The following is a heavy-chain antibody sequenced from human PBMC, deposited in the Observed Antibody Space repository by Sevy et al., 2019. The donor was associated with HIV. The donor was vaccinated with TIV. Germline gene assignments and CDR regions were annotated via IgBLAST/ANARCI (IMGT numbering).Heavy chain of an antibody. CDR1: GFTFSNAW. CDR3: TMRAPYYYGSGSFN. D-gene: IGHD3-10*01. V-gene: IGHV3-15*01. J-gene: IGHJ4*02. Sequence: GGSLRLSCAASGFTFSNAWMSWVRQAPGKGLEWVGRIKSKTDGGTTDYAEPVKGRFTISRDDSKNTLYLQMNSLKTEDTAVYYCTMRAPYYYGSGSFNWGQGTLVTVSS. CDR2: IKSKTDGGTT.